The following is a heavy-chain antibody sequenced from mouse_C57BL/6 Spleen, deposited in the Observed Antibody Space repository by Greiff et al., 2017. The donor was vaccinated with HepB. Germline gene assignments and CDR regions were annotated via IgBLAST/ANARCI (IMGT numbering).Heavy chain of an antibody. CDR1: GYTFTDYY. Sequence: EVQLQQSGPELVKPGASVKISCKASGYTFTDYYMNWVKQSHGKSLEWIGDINPNNGGTSYNQKFKGKATLTVDKSSSTAYMELRSLTSEDSAVYYCARGIEGADFDYWGQGTTLTVSS. V-gene: IGHV1-26*01. D-gene: IGHD5-2*01. CDR3: ARGIEGADFDY. J-gene: IGHJ2*01. CDR2: INPNNGGT.